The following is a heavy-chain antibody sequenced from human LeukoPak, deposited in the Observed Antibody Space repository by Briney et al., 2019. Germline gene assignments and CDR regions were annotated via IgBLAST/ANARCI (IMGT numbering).Heavy chain of an antibody. Sequence: PSETLSLTCAVYGGSFSGYYWSWIRQPPGRGLEWIGEIIHSGSTNYNPSLKSRVTISVDTSKKQFSLKMSSVTAADTAVYYGARGRITMIRAAPLWFDPWGQGTLVTVSS. CDR1: GGSFSGYY. J-gene: IGHJ5*02. V-gene: IGHV4-34*01. D-gene: IGHD3-10*01. CDR3: ARGRITMIRAAPLWFDP. CDR2: IIHSGST.